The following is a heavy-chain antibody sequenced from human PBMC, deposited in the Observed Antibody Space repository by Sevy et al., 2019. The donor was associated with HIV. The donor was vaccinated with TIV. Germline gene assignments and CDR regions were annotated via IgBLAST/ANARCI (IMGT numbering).Heavy chain of an antibody. CDR2: ISTTSIIT. D-gene: IGHD2-15*01. CDR3: ARDASPYCSGGRCYFDAFDI. J-gene: IGHJ3*02. Sequence: GGSLRLSCAASGFTFSSYTMNWVRQAPGKGLEWVSYISTTSIITYYADSGRGRFTISRENAKNSLYLQMNSLRAEDTAVYYCARDASPYCSGGRCYFDAFDIWGQGTMVTVSS. CDR1: GFTFSSYT. V-gene: IGHV3-48*01.